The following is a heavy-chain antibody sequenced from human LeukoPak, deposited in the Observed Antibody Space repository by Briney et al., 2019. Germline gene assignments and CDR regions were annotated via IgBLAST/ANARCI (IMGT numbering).Heavy chain of an antibody. CDR2: IIPIFGTA. CDR1: GGTFSSYA. D-gene: IGHD3-3*01. Sequence: SVKVSCKASGGTFSSYAISWVRQAPGQGLEWMGRIIPIFGTANYAQKFQGRVTMTRNTSISTAYMELSSLRSEDTAVYYCARVRFLGINWFDPWGQGTLVTVSS. CDR3: ARVRFLGINWFDP. V-gene: IGHV1-69*05. J-gene: IGHJ5*02.